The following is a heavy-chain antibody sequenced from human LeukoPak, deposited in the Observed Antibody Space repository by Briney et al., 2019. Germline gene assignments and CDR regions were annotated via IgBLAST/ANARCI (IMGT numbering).Heavy chain of an antibody. D-gene: IGHD6-13*01. CDR1: GFTFSDYF. Sequence: GGSLRLSCAASGFTFSDYFMSWVRQAPGKGLEWLSYISGRGNYVDYAESLKGRITISRDNAKNSLYLRMNSLRAKDTAVYYCARSGIGATEIDYWGQGTLVTVSS. V-gene: IGHV3-11*06. CDR2: ISGRGNYV. CDR3: ARSGIGATEIDY. J-gene: IGHJ4*02.